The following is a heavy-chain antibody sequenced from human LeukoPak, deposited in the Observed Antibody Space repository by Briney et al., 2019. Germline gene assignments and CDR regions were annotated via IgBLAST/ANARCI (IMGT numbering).Heavy chain of an antibody. Sequence: GSLRLSCAASGFTFSSYAMSWVRQAPGKGLEWVARIKTKADGPSEYATPVQGRFIISRDDSQNMVYLQMSSLRSDDTAVYYCVWSSTWDKRFYLDQWGQGTLVTVSS. CDR2: IKTKADGPS. CDR3: VWSSTWDKRFYLDQ. V-gene: IGHV3-15*01. D-gene: IGHD6-6*01. CDR1: GFTFSSYA. J-gene: IGHJ4*02.